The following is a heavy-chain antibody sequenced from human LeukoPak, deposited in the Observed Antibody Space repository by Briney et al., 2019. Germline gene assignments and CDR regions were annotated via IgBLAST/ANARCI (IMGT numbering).Heavy chain of an antibody. D-gene: IGHD3-22*01. CDR3: ARVTVLIDSSGYYWFDP. V-gene: IGHV1-69*13. Sequence: SEKVSCKASGGTFSSYAISWVRQAPGQGLEWMGGIIPIFGTANYAQKFQGRVTITADESTSTAYMELSSLRSEDTAVYYCARVTVLIDSSGYYWFDPWGQGTLVTVSS. J-gene: IGHJ5*02. CDR1: GGTFSSYA. CDR2: IIPIFGTA.